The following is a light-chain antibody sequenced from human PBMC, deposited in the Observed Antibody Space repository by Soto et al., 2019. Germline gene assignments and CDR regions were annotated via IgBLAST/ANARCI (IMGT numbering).Light chain of an antibody. J-gene: IGKJ5*01. CDR1: QSVSNNY. CDR2: GAS. CDR3: QQRSNWPSIT. Sequence: EIVLTQSPGTLSLSPGERATLSCRASQSVSNNYLAWYQQKPGQAPRLLIYGASNRAPGIPVRFSGSGFGTDFTLTISSLEAEDSAVYYCQQRSNWPSITFGQGTRLEIK. V-gene: IGKV3-11*01.